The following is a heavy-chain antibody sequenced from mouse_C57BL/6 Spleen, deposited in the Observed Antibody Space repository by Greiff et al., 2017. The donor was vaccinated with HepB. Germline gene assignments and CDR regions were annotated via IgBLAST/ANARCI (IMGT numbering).Heavy chain of an antibody. J-gene: IGHJ3*01. CDR1: GFTFSDYG. CDR2: ISSGSSTI. CDR3: AIYDYDGFAY. V-gene: IGHV5-17*01. D-gene: IGHD2-4*01. Sequence: EVQVVESGGGLVKPGGSLKLSCAASGFTFSDYGMHWVRQAPEKGLEWVAYISSGSSTIYYADTVKGRFTISRDNAKNTLFLQMTSLRSEDTAMYYCAIYDYDGFAYWGQGTLVTVSA.